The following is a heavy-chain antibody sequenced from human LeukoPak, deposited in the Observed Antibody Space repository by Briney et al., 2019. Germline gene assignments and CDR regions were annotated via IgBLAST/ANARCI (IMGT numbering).Heavy chain of an antibody. V-gene: IGHV1-8*03. Sequence: ASVKVSCKASGYTFTNYDVNWVRQATGQGLEWMGWMNPISGNTGYAQKFQGRLTITRNTSISTAYMELSSLRSEDTAVYYCARGIYEVYPYYMDVWGKGTTVTVSS. J-gene: IGHJ6*03. CDR1: GYTFTNYD. CDR2: MNPISGNT. CDR3: ARGIYEVYPYYMDV. D-gene: IGHD3-3*01.